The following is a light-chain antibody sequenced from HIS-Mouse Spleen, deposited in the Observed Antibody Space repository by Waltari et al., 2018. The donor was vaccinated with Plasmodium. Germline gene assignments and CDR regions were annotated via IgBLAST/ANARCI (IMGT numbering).Light chain of an antibody. V-gene: IGKV1-6*01. CDR1: QGIRND. Sequence: AIQMTQSPASLSASVGDRVTITGRASQGIRNDLGWYQQKPGKAPKLLIYAACSLQSGVQSRFSGSGSGTDFTLTISSLQPEDFATYYCLQDYNYPYTIGQGTKLEIK. CDR3: LQDYNYPYT. CDR2: AAC. J-gene: IGKJ2*01.